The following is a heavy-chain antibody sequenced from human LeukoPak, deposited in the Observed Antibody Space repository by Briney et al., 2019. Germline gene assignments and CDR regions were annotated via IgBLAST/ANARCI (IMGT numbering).Heavy chain of an antibody. D-gene: IGHD6-19*01. CDR3: ANSLSGLVVPSGTFDY. CDR1: GFTFSSYW. J-gene: IGHJ4*02. V-gene: IGHV3-23*01. Sequence: GGSLRLSCVASGFTFSSYWMHWVRQDPRKGLEWVSAISGSGGSTYYADSVKGRFTISRDNSKNTLYLQMNSLRAEDTAVYYCANSLSGLVVPSGTFDYWGQGTLVTVSS. CDR2: ISGSGGST.